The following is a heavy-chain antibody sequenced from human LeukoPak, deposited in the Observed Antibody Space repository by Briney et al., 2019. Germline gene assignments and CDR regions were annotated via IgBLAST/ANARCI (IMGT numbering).Heavy chain of an antibody. CDR3: ARDAAPSGSYSGDAFDI. CDR2: IYYSGST. Sequence: SETLSLTCTVSGGSISSYYWSWIRQPPGKGLEWIGYIYYSGSTNYNPSLKSRVTISVDTSKNQFSLKLSSVTAADTAVYYCARDAAPSGSYSGDAFDIWGQGTMVTVSS. CDR1: GGSISSYY. D-gene: IGHD1-26*01. V-gene: IGHV4-59*01. J-gene: IGHJ3*02.